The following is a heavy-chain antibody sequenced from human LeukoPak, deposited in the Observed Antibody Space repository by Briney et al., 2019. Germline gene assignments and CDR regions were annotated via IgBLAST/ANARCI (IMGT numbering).Heavy chain of an antibody. CDR1: GFTFSNAW. CDR2: IKSKTDGGTT. D-gene: IGHD3-9*01. CDR3: ARGADTGYSSYS. Sequence: GGSLRLSCAASGFTFSNAWMIWVRQAPGKGLEWVGRIKSKTDGGTTDYAAPVKGRFTISRDNSKNTLYLQMNSLRAEDTAVYYCARGADTGYSSYSWGQGTLVTVSS. V-gene: IGHV3-15*01. J-gene: IGHJ5*02.